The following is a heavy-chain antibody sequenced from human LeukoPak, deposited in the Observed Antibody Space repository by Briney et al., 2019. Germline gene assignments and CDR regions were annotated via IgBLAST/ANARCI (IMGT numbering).Heavy chain of an antibody. J-gene: IGHJ4*02. CDR3: ASTYGG. V-gene: IGHV3-7*03. CDR1: GFDFSNYW. D-gene: IGHD4-17*01. Sequence: GGSLRLSCAASGFDFSNYWMYWVRQAPGKGLEWVANIKQDGSEKYYVDSVRGRFTISRDNAKNSLSLQMNSLRAEDTAVYYWASTYGGWGQGPLVTVSS. CDR2: IKQDGSEK.